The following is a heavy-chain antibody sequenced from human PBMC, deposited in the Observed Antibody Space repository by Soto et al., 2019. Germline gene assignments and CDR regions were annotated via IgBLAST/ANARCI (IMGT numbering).Heavy chain of an antibody. CDR2: IYYSGST. CDR1: GGSVSSGSYY. Sequence: PSETLSLTCTVSGGSVSSGSYYWSWIRQPPGKGLEWIGYIYYSGSTNYNPSLKSRVTISVDTSKNQFSLKLSSVTAADTAVYYCARVASYDSSGYSDYWGQGTLVTVSS. CDR3: ARVASYDSSGYSDY. J-gene: IGHJ4*02. V-gene: IGHV4-61*01. D-gene: IGHD3-22*01.